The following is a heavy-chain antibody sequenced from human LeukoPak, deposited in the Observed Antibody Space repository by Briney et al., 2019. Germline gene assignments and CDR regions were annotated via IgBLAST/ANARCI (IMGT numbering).Heavy chain of an antibody. V-gene: IGHV3-23*01. Sequence: GGSLRLSCAASGFTFSSYAMSWVRQAPGKGLEWVSGISGSGGTTYYADSVKGRFTISRDNFKNTLNLQMSSLRAEDTAEYYCAKDRSVTISYYFDYWGQGTLVTVSS. CDR2: ISGSGGTT. CDR1: GFTFSSYA. CDR3: AKDRSVTISYYFDY. D-gene: IGHD4-11*01. J-gene: IGHJ4*02.